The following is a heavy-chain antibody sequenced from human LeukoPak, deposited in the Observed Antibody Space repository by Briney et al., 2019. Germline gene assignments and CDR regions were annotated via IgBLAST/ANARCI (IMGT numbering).Heavy chain of an antibody. V-gene: IGHV4-39*01. CDR1: GGSISSSSYY. D-gene: IGHD3-10*01. CDR2: IYYSGST. CDR3: ARRELLSTPDAFDI. Sequence: SETLSLTCTVSGGSISSSSYYWGWIRQPPGKGLAWIGSIYYSGSTYYNPSLKSRVTISVDTSKNQFSLKVSSVTAADTAVYYCARRELLSTPDAFDIWGQGTMVTVSS. J-gene: IGHJ3*02.